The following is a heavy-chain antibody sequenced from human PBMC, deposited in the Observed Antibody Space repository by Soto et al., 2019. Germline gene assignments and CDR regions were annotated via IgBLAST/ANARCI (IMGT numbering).Heavy chain of an antibody. CDR3: ARDYEDTAMVSWFDP. CDR1: GFTFSSYW. J-gene: IGHJ5*02. CDR2: IKQDGSEK. D-gene: IGHD5-18*01. Sequence: GGSLRLSCAASGFTFSSYWMSWVHQAPGKGLEWVANIKQDGSEKYYVDSVKGRFTISRDNAKNSLYLQMNSLRAEDTAVYYCARDYEDTAMVSWFDPWGQGTLVTVSS. V-gene: IGHV3-7*01.